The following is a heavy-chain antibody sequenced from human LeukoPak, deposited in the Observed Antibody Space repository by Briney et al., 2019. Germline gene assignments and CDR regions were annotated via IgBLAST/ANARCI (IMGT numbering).Heavy chain of an antibody. Sequence: GGSLRLSCAGSGFTFSRNTMNWVRQAPGKGLEWVSYITSSSSYIYYADSVKGRFTISRDNAKNSLSLQMNSLRAEDTAVYYCARSSANGHFLEWYLDYWGQGTLVTVSS. V-gene: IGHV3-21*01. CDR1: GFTFSRNT. CDR3: ARSSANGHFLEWYLDY. CDR2: ITSSSSYI. J-gene: IGHJ4*02. D-gene: IGHD3-3*01.